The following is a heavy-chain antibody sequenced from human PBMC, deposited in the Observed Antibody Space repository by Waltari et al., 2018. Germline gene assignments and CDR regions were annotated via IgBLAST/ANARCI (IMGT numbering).Heavy chain of an antibody. CDR2: VIPIFGTA. D-gene: IGHD2-8*01. J-gene: IGHJ4*02. V-gene: IGHV1-69*12. CDR3: ARGSFGMVYAMGPYYFDY. Sequence: QVPLVQSGAEVKKPGSSVKVSCKASGGTLSSYAISWVRQAPGQGLEWMGGVIPIFGTANYAQKFQGRVTITADESTSTAYMELSSLRSEDTAVYYCARGSFGMVYAMGPYYFDYWGQGTLVTVSS. CDR1: GGTLSSYA.